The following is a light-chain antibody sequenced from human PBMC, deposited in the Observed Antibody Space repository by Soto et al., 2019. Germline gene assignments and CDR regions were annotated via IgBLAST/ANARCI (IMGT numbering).Light chain of an antibody. V-gene: IGKV1-5*03. CDR3: QQYNSYSPWT. CDR2: KAS. J-gene: IGKJ1*01. CDR1: QSISSW. Sequence: DIQMTQSPSTLSASVGDRVTITCRASQSISSWLAWYQQQPGKAPKLLIYKASSLESGVPSRFSGSGSGTEFTLTISSLQSEDFATYYCQQYNSYSPWTFGQGTKVDIK.